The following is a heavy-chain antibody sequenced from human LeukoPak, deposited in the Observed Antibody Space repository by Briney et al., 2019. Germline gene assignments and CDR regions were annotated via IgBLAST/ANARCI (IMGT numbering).Heavy chain of an antibody. Sequence: ASVKVSCKDSGYTFTGYYMHWVRQAPGQGLEWMGWINPNSGGTNYAQKFQGRVTMTRDTSISTAYMELSRLRSDDTAVYCCARREAGYSSGWYINWFDPWGQGTLVTVSS. CDR1: GYTFTGYY. V-gene: IGHV1-2*02. J-gene: IGHJ5*02. CDR3: ARREAGYSSGWYINWFDP. CDR2: INPNSGGT. D-gene: IGHD6-19*01.